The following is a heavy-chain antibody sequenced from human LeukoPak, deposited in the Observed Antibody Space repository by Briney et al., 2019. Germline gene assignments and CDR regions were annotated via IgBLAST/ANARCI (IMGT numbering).Heavy chain of an antibody. CDR3: ARATPYYDFWSGYSSRWFDP. CDR2: IYYSGST. Sequence: SETLSLTCTVSGGSISSYYWSWIRQPPGKGLEWIGYIYYSGSTNYNPSLKSRVTTSVDTSKNQFSLKLSSVTAADTAVYYCARATPYYDFWSGYSSRWFDPWGQGTLVTVSS. CDR1: GGSISSYY. J-gene: IGHJ5*02. D-gene: IGHD3-3*01. V-gene: IGHV4-59*01.